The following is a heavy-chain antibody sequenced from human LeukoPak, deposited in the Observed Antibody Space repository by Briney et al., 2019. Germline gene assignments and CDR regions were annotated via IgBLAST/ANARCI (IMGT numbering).Heavy chain of an antibody. Sequence: PSETLSLTCTVSGGSITSYYWSWIRQPPGKGLEWIGYLYYGGSTNYNPSLESRVTISLDTSKNQFSLNLSSVTAADTAVYYCARRFSSYDSSGYSFYYYLDVWGKGTTVTVSS. V-gene: IGHV4-59*01. D-gene: IGHD3-22*01. J-gene: IGHJ6*03. CDR2: LYYGGST. CDR3: ARRFSSYDSSGYSFYYYLDV. CDR1: GGSITSYY.